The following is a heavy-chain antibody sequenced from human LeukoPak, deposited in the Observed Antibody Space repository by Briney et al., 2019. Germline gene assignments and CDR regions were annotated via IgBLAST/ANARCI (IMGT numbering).Heavy chain of an antibody. Sequence: SETLSLTCTVSGGSISSYYWSWIRQPPGKGLEWIGYIYNSGSTKYNPSLKSRVTISVDTSKNQFSLKLSSVTAADTAVYYCARVGEGSYYNNFDYWGQGTLVTVSS. CDR3: ARVGEGSYYNNFDY. D-gene: IGHD3-10*01. V-gene: IGHV4-59*01. CDR1: GGSISSYY. CDR2: IYNSGST. J-gene: IGHJ4*02.